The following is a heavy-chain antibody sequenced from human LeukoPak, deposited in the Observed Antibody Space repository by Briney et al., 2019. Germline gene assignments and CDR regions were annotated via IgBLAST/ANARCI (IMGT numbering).Heavy chain of an antibody. CDR3: ARGPRDIKLGPPYYYYYYMDV. V-gene: IGHV4-34*01. CDR1: GGSFSGYY. CDR2: INHSGST. Sequence: SETLSLTCAVYGGSFSGYYWSWLRQPPGKGLEWIGEINHSGSTNYNPSLKSRVTISVDTSKNQFSLKLSSVTAADTAVYYCARGPRDIKLGPPYYYYYYMDVWGKGTTVTVSS. J-gene: IGHJ6*03. D-gene: IGHD3-9*01.